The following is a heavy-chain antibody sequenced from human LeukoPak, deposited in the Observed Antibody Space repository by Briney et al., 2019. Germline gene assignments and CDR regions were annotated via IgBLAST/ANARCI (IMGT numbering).Heavy chain of an antibody. CDR1: GFTFSSYA. CDR2: ISGSGGST. D-gene: IGHD2-2*01. V-gene: IGHV3-23*01. Sequence: GGSLRLPCAASGFTFSSYAMSWVRQAPGKGLEWVSAISGSGGSTYYADSVKGRFTISRDNSKSTLYLQMNSLRAEDTAVYYCAKDTIRNYCTSTSCYVVYWGQGTLVTVSS. J-gene: IGHJ4*02. CDR3: AKDTIRNYCTSTSCYVVY.